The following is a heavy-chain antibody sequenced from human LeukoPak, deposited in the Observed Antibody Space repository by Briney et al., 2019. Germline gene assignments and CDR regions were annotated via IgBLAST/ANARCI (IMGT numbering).Heavy chain of an antibody. CDR1: GFTFSSYG. CDR2: IWYDGSNK. CDR3: ARGTPYYYDSSGYSDAFDI. V-gene: IGHV3-33*01. D-gene: IGHD3-22*01. Sequence: GGSLRLSCAASGFTFSSYGVHWVRQAPGKGLEWVAVIWYDGSNKYYADSVKGRFTISRDNSKNTLYLQMNSLRAEDTAVYYCARGTPYYYDSSGYSDAFDIWGQGTMVTVSS. J-gene: IGHJ3*02.